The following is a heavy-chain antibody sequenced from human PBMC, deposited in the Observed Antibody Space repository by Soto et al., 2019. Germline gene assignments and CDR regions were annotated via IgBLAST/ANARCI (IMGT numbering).Heavy chain of an antibody. V-gene: IGHV3-73*02. CDR2: VRSKVNSYAT. CDR1: GFTFSDSA. CDR3: TRRRDWTAVDPLDY. D-gene: IGHD5-18*01. Sequence: DVQLVESGGGLVQPGGSLKLSCAASGFTFSDSAMHWVRQASGKGLEWVGRVRSKVNSYATAYAASVKGRFTISRDDSKNTAYLQMNSLKTEDTAVYYCTRRRDWTAVDPLDYWGQGTLVTVSS. J-gene: IGHJ4*02.